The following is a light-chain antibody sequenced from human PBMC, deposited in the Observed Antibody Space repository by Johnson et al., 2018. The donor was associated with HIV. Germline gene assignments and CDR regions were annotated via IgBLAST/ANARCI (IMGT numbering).Light chain of an antibody. Sequence: QSVLTQPPSVSAAPGQKVTISCSGSSSNIGNNYVSWYQQLPGTAPKLLIYESNKRPSGIPDRFSGSKSGTSATLGITGLQTGDEADYYSRTWDDSLSALYVFGTGTKVTVL. CDR3: RTWDDSLSALYV. CDR1: SSNIGNNY. CDR2: ESN. J-gene: IGLJ1*01. V-gene: IGLV1-51*02.